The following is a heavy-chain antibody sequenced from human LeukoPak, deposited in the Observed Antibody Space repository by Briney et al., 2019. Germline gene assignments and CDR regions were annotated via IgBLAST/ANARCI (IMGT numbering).Heavy chain of an antibody. D-gene: IGHD2-2*03. V-gene: IGHV3-48*03. CDR1: GFTFSSYE. J-gene: IGHJ3*02. Sequence: GGSLRLSCAASGFTFSSYEMNWVRQGPGKGLEWVSYISSSGSTMYYADSVKGRFTISRDNAKNSLYLQMNSLRAEDTAVYYCARDLGIVVQERAFDIWGQGTMVTVSS. CDR2: ISSSGSTM. CDR3: ARDLGIVVQERAFDI.